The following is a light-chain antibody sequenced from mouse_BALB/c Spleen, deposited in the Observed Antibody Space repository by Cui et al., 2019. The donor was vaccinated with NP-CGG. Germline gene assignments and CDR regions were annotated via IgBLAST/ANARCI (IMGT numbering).Light chain of an antibody. J-gene: IGLJ1*01. CDR1: TGAVTTSNY. V-gene: IGLV1*01. CDR3: ALWYSNHWV. Sequence: QAVVTQESALTTSPGETVTLTCRSSTGAVTTSNYANWVQEQPDHLFTGLIGGTNNRAPGVPARFSGSLIGDKAALTITGAQTEDEAIYFCALWYSNHWVFGGGTKLTFL. CDR2: GTN.